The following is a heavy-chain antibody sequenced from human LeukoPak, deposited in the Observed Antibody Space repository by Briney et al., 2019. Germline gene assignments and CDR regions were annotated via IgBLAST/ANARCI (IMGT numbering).Heavy chain of an antibody. CDR3: ARHGWAIAATRFDY. V-gene: IGHV4-39*01. J-gene: IGHJ4*02. Sequence: SETLSLTCSVSGGSITSTSYYWGWIRQPPGKGLEWIGSIYYGGRTKYNPSLKSRLTISVDTSKNQFSLNLNSVTAADTAVYYCARHGWAIAATRFDYWGQGTLATVSS. CDR2: IYYGGRT. D-gene: IGHD6-13*01. CDR1: GGSITSTSYY.